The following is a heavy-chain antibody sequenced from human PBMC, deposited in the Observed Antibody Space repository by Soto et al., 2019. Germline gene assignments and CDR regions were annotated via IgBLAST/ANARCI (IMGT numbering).Heavy chain of an antibody. V-gene: IGHV4-39*01. CDR1: GGSTSSSSYY. CDR3: ARRLYYDSSGFEGGGMDV. Sequence: PSETLSLTCTVSGGSTSSSSYYWGWLRQPPGKGLEWIGSIYYSGSTYYNPSLKSRVTISVDTSKNQFSLKLSSVTAADTAVYYCARRLYYDSSGFEGGGMDVWGQGTTVTVSS. D-gene: IGHD3-22*01. J-gene: IGHJ6*02. CDR2: IYYSGST.